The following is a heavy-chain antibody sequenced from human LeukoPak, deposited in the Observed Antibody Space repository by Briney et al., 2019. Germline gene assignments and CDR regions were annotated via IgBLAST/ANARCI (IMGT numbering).Heavy chain of an antibody. CDR2: IIPIFGTA. Sequence: SVTLSFTASGGTFTIYAISWVRQAPGQGLEWMGGIIPIFGTANYAQKFQGRVTITADKSTSTSYMELSSLRSEDTAVYYCAAYHYYDSSGYYYYWGQGTLVTVVS. V-gene: IGHV1-69*06. CDR1: GGTFTIYA. CDR3: AAYHYYDSSGYYYY. J-gene: IGHJ4*02. D-gene: IGHD3-22*01.